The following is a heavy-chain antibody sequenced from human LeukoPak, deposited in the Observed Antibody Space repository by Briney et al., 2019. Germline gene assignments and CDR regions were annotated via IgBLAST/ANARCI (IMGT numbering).Heavy chain of an antibody. D-gene: IGHD3-22*01. V-gene: IGHV4-39*01. CDR2: IYYSGST. CDR1: GGSISSSSYY. Sequence: SETLSLTCTVSGGSISSSSYYWGWIRQPPGKGLEWIGSIYYSGSTYYNPSLKSRVTISVDTSKNQFSLKLSSVTAADTAVYYCASPTSPYYYDSSGYPGVGAFDIWGQGTMVTVSS. J-gene: IGHJ3*02. CDR3: ASPTSPYYYDSSGYPGVGAFDI.